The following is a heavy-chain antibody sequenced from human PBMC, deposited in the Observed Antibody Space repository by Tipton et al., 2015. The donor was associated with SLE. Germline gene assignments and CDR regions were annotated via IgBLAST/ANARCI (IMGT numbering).Heavy chain of an antibody. J-gene: IGHJ1*01. D-gene: IGHD3-3*01. Sequence: TLSLTCTVSGGSISSGGYYWSWIRQPAGKGLEWIGRIYTSGSTNYSPSLKSRVTISVDTSKNQFSLKLTSVTAADTAVYYCARRDFWSGYSYFQYWGQGTLVIVSS. CDR2: IYTSGST. CDR1: GGSISSGGYY. CDR3: ARRDFWSGYSYFQY. V-gene: IGHV4-61*02.